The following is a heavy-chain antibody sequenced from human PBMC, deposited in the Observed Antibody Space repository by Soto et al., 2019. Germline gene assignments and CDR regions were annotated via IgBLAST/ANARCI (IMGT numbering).Heavy chain of an antibody. V-gene: IGHV3-30*03. CDR1: RFTFSNQG. J-gene: IGHJ4*02. D-gene: IGHD1-1*01. Sequence: PGSLLPISCAASRFTFSNQGMQWFRRAPGRGLEWVAVTSYNGITKSYGDSVKGRFTISRDNSKNTLSLQMNSLRAEDTAVYYCARDQRVLETGGASFDYWGQGTLVTVSS. CDR2: TSYNGITK. CDR3: ARDQRVLETGGASFDY.